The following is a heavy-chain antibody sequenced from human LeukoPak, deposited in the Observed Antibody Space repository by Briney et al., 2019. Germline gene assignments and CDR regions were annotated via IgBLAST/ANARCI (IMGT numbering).Heavy chain of an antibody. CDR2: SGTGGNS. CDR1: EFTFSSSA. Sequence: VGSLRLSCAASEFTFSSSAMSWVRQAPGKGLEWVSGSGTGGNSYYADSVKGRFTISRDSSKNTLNLQMNSLRPEDTAIYYCAKSDRSRNTWYDYWGQGTRVTVSS. D-gene: IGHD1/OR15-1a*01. CDR3: AKSDRSRNTWYDY. J-gene: IGHJ4*02. V-gene: IGHV3-23*01.